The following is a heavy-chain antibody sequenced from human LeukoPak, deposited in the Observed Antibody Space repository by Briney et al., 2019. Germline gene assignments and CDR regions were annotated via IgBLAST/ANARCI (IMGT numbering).Heavy chain of an antibody. Sequence: GASVKVSCKASGYTFTSFYIHWVRQAPGQGLEWMAIINPSGGTTRYAQKFQGRVTMTRDTSTSTVYMELSSLRSKDTAVYYCARDARPSYDTSGYYFPGDYWGQGTLVTVSS. CDR1: GYTFTSFY. CDR3: ARDARPSYDTSGYYFPGDY. V-gene: IGHV1-46*01. J-gene: IGHJ4*02. CDR2: INPSGGTT. D-gene: IGHD3-22*01.